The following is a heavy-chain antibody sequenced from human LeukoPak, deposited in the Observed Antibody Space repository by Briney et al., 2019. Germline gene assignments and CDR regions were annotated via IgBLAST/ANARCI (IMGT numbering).Heavy chain of an antibody. CDR3: ARVRTTGYYDSSGYYYDY. CDR1: GYSISSGYY. Sequence: PSETLSLTCTVSGYSISSGYYWGWIRQPPGKGLEWIGSIYHSGSTYYNPSLKSRVTISVDTSKNQFSLKLSSVTAADTAVYYCARVRTTGYYDSSGYYYDYWGQGTLVTVSS. D-gene: IGHD3-22*01. J-gene: IGHJ4*02. V-gene: IGHV4-38-2*02. CDR2: IYHSGST.